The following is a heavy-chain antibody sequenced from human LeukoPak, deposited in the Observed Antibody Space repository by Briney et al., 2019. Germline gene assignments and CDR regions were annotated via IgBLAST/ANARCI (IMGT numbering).Heavy chain of an antibody. Sequence: SETLSLTCTVSGGSISSGSYYWSWIRQPAGKGLEWIGRIYTSGSTNYNPSLKSRVTISVDTSKNQFSLKLSSVTAADTAVYYCARSVYYYDSSGYYPLFDYWGQGTLVTVSS. CDR1: GGSISSGSYY. J-gene: IGHJ4*02. V-gene: IGHV4-61*02. CDR2: IYTSGST. D-gene: IGHD3-22*01. CDR3: ARSVYYYDSSGYYPLFDY.